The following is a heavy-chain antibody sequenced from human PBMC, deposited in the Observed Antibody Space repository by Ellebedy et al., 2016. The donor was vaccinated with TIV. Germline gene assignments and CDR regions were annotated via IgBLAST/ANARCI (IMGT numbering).Heavy chain of an antibody. V-gene: IGHV4-39*01. CDR2: IYYSGST. D-gene: IGHD6-19*01. CDR3: ARPLSSGWYQNNWFDP. CDR1: GGSISSSSYY. Sequence: SETLSLXCTVSGGSISSSSYYWGWIRQPPGKGLEWIGSIYYSGSTYYNPSLKSRVTISVDTSKNQFSLKLSSVTAADTAVYYCARPLSSGWYQNNWFDPWGQGTLVTVSS. J-gene: IGHJ5*02.